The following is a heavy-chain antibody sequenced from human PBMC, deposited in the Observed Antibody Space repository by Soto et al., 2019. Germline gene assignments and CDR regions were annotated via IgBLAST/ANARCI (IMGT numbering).Heavy chain of an antibody. Sequence: GASVKVSCKASGCIFTRYGIHWVRQAPGQGLEWVGWINAGTGQVKYSQKFQGRVSITRDTSASTAYMELSSLKSEDTAVYYCARVMAVQAFDIWGQGTKVTVSS. CDR1: GCIFTRYG. D-gene: IGHD4-17*01. CDR2: INAGTGQV. J-gene: IGHJ3*02. CDR3: ARVMAVQAFDI. V-gene: IGHV1-3*01.